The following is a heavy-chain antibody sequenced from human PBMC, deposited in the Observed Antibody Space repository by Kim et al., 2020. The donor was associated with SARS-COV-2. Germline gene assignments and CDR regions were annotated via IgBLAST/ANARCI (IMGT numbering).Heavy chain of an antibody. Sequence: GGSLRLSCAASGFTFDDYAMHWVRQAPGKGLEWVSGISWNSGSIGYADSVKGRFTISRDNAKNSLYLQMNSLRAEDTALYYCAIPEFDYWGQGTLVTVSS. CDR2: ISWNSGSI. CDR3: AIPEFDY. J-gene: IGHJ4*02. CDR1: GFTFDDYA. V-gene: IGHV3-9*01.